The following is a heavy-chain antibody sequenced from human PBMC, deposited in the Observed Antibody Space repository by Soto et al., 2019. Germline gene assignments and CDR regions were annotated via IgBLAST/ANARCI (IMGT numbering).Heavy chain of an antibody. CDR2: ISHRGNT. J-gene: IGHJ6*02. D-gene: IGHD2-8*01. CDR3: AREEAVKWFTKGYYGMDV. CDR1: GGSFSGYY. V-gene: IGHV4-34*01. Sequence: SETLSLTCAVYGGSFSGYYWSWIRQPPGKGLEWIGEISHRGNTNYNPSLKSRVTISVDTSKNQFSLNLSSLTAADTAVYYCAREEAVKWFTKGYYGMDVWGQGTTVTVYS.